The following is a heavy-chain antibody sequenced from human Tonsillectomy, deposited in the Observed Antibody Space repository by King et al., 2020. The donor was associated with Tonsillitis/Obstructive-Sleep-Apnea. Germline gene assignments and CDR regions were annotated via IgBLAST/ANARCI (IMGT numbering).Heavy chain of an antibody. D-gene: IGHD3-16*01. CDR1: GFSFSTYA. CDR3: AXGXXYVTXXXYXXMDV. Sequence: VQLVESGGGLVQPGGSLRLSCAASGFSFSTYAMSWVRQAPGKGLEWVSAISSSGGSTYYAESVKGRFTISRDNSKNTLYLQMNSLRAEDTAVYYCAXGXXYVTXXXYXXMDVXXXGTTXXXXS. V-gene: IGHV3-23*04. CDR2: ISSSGGST. J-gene: IGHJ6*01.